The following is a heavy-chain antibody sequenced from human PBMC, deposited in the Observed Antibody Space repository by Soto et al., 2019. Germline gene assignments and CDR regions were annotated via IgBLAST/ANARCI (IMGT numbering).Heavy chain of an antibody. V-gene: IGHV3-7*01. Sequence: GGSLRLSCAASGFTFSNYGMSWVRQAPGKGLEWVADIKQDGSEKYYVDSVKGRFTISRDNAKNSLYLQMNSLRAEDTAVYYCASREGDYWGQGTLVTVSS. J-gene: IGHJ4*02. CDR1: GFTFSNYG. D-gene: IGHD1-26*01. CDR2: IKQDGSEK. CDR3: ASREGDY.